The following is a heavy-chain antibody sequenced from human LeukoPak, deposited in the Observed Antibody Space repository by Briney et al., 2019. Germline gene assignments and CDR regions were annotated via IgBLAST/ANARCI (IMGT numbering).Heavy chain of an antibody. D-gene: IGHD4-17*01. V-gene: IGHV3-30-3*02. CDR2: ISWDGTIK. CDR1: GFTFRSYA. J-gene: IGHJ3*02. CDR3: AKSRSDYVPRQDAFDI. Sequence: PGGSLRLSCAASGFTFRSYAIHWVRQAPGKGLEWVAFISWDGTIKYYADSVKGRFSISRDNAKNSLYLQMNSLRAEGTALYYCAKSRSDYVPRQDAFDIWGQGTMVTVSS.